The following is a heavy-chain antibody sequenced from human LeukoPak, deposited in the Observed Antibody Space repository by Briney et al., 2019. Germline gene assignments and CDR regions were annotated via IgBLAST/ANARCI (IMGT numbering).Heavy chain of an antibody. V-gene: IGHV3-21*01. CDR1: GFTLSSYS. CDR2: ISSSSTHI. Sequence: PGGSLRLSCAASGFTLSSYSMNWVRQAPGKGLEWVSYISSSSTHIYYADSVKGRFTISRDNARNSLYLQMNSLRAEDTAVYYCARGGNSNYWGQGTLVTVSS. D-gene: IGHD4-23*01. CDR3: ARGGNSNY. J-gene: IGHJ4*02.